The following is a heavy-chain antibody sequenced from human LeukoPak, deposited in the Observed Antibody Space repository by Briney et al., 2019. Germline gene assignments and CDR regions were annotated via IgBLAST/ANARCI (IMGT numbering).Heavy chain of an antibody. D-gene: IGHD4-17*01. CDR2: IYSGGDI. Sequence: GGSLRLSCAASGFTISSSYMSWVRQAPGKGLEWVSIIYSGGDIFYADSVKGRFTISRDTSKNTLYLQMNSLRAEDTAVYYCARRPTVTTPLTAWGQGTLVTVSS. J-gene: IGHJ5*02. CDR1: GFTISSSY. CDR3: ARRPTVTTPLTA. V-gene: IGHV3-53*01.